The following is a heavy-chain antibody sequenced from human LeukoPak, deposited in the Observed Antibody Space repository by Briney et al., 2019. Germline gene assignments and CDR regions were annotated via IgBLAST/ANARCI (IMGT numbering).Heavy chain of an antibody. CDR1: GFTFSSYG. D-gene: IGHD6-19*01. V-gene: IGHV3-30*02. Sequence: GGSLRLSCAASGFTFSSYGMHWVRQAPGKGLEWVAFIRYDGSNKYYADSVKGRFTISRDNSKNTLYLQMNSLRAEDTAVYYCAKNGEQWLEDWFDPWGQGTLVTVSS. J-gene: IGHJ5*02. CDR3: AKNGEQWLEDWFDP. CDR2: IRYDGSNK.